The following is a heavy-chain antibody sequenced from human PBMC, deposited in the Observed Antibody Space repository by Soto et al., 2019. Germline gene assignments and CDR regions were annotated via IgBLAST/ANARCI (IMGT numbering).Heavy chain of an antibody. D-gene: IGHD6-19*01. V-gene: IGHV1-3*01. CDR1: GYTFTSYA. Sequence: ASVKVSCKASGYTFTSYAMHWVRQAPGQRLEWMGWINAGNGNTKYSQKFQGRVTITRDNSKSTLDLQVDSLRAEDTAVYYCANGAWAAVAGRGNWFDPWGQGTLVTVSS. J-gene: IGHJ5*02. CDR3: ANGAWAAVAGRGNWFDP. CDR2: INAGNGNT.